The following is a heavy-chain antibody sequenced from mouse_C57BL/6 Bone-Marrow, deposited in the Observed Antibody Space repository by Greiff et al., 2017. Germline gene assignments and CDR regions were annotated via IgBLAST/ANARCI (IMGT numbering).Heavy chain of an antibody. CDR2: IWPGGGT. J-gene: IGHJ4*01. V-gene: IGHV2-9-1*01. Sequence: QVQLKESGPGLVAPSQSLSITCTFSGFSLTSYAISWVSQPPGQGLEWLGVIWPGGGTNYNSAPKSRLSISKDNSKSQVFLKMNSLHTADSACYYCARNTSDGYHGLSVMDYWGQGTSVTVSS. D-gene: IGHD2-3*01. CDR3: ARNTSDGYHGLSVMDY. CDR1: GFSLTSYA.